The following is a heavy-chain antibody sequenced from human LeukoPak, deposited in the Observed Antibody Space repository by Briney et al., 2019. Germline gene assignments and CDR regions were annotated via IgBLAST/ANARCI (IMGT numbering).Heavy chain of an antibody. CDR1: GVSISSSYSY. CDR2: IYYTGNT. J-gene: IGHJ4*02. D-gene: IGHD3/OR15-3a*01. Sequence: ETLSLTCTVSGVSISSSYSYWGWIRQPPGMGLEWIGSIYYTGNTYYNASLKSQVSISIDTSKNQFSLKLTSVTAADTAVYYCAIQTGSGLFILPGGQGTLVTVSS. CDR3: AIQTGSGLFILP. V-gene: IGHV4-39*01.